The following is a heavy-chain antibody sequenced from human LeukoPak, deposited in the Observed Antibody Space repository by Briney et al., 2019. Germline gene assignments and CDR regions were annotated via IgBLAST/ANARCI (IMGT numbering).Heavy chain of an antibody. J-gene: IGHJ4*02. Sequence: SETLSLTCTVSGYSIRNGYYWGWIRQPPGKGLEWIATIYYSGSTYYNPSLKSRVTISIDTSKNQFSLKLSSVTAADTAVYYCARVPEYYYDSSGHYWGQGTLVTVSS. V-gene: IGHV4-38-2*02. CDR2: IYYSGST. CDR1: GYSIRNGYY. D-gene: IGHD3-22*01. CDR3: ARVPEYYYDSSGHY.